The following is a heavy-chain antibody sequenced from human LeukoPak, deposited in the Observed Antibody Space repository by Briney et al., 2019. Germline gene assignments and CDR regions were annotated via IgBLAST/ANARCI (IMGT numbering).Heavy chain of an antibody. CDR3: ARVATIPGGMDV. CDR1: GGSISSSSYY. J-gene: IGHJ6*02. Sequence: SETLSLTCTVSGGSISSSSYYWGWIRQPPGKGLEWIGSIYYSGSTYYDPSLKSRVTISVDTSKSQFSLKLSSVTAADTAVYYCARVATIPGGMDVWGQGTTVTVSS. D-gene: IGHD5-24*01. V-gene: IGHV4-39*01. CDR2: IYYSGST.